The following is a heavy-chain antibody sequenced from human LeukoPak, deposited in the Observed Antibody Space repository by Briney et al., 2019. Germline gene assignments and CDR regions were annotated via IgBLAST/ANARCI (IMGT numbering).Heavy chain of an antibody. Sequence: GGSLRLSCVAAEFIFSDYWMSWVRQAPGRGLEWVANIKQGGREEKYVGSVKGRFAISRDDAKSTLYLQMDSLSGDDTAVYYCARDNGGWFDSWGRGTLVTVSS. J-gene: IGHJ5*01. CDR2: IKQGGREE. V-gene: IGHV3-7*03. D-gene: IGHD3-10*01. CDR3: ARDNGGWFDS. CDR1: EFIFSDYW.